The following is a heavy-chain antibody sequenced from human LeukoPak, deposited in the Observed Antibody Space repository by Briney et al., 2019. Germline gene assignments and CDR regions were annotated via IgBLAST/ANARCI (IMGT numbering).Heavy chain of an antibody. CDR3: ARNSGSHP. D-gene: IGHD3-10*01. J-gene: IGHJ5*02. Sequence: PGGSLRLSCAASGLTFSSYWMTWVRQAPGKGLEWVANIKQDGSEKYYVDSVKGRFTISRDNAKNSLYLQMNSLRAEDTAVYYCARNSGSHPWGQGTLVTVSS. CDR2: IKQDGSEK. V-gene: IGHV3-7*01. CDR1: GLTFSSYW.